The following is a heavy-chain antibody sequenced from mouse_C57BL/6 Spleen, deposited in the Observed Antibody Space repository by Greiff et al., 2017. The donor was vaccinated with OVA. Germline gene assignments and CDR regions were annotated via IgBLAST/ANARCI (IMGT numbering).Heavy chain of an antibody. CDR2: INPSNGGT. Sequence: VQLQQSGPELVKPGASVKISCKASGYSFTGYYMHWVKQSSEKSLEWIGEINPSNGGTSYNQKFKGKATFTVDKSYSTAYMQLSSLTSEYSAFYSCARGGTTASFAYWGQGTLVTVSA. V-gene: IGHV1-43*01. J-gene: IGHJ3*01. CDR3: ARGGTTASFAY. D-gene: IGHD1-2*01. CDR1: GYSFTGYY.